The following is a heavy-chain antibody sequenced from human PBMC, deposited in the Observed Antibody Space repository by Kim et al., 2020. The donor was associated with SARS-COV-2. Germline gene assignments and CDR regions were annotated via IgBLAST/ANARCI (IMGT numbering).Heavy chain of an antibody. D-gene: IGHD5-18*01. CDR3: ARAPPDSYAESDY. V-gene: IGHV1-46*01. Sequence: AQKFQGRGTMSRDTSTSTVYMELRSLRSEDTAVYYCARAPPDSYAESDYWGQGTLVTVSS. J-gene: IGHJ4*02.